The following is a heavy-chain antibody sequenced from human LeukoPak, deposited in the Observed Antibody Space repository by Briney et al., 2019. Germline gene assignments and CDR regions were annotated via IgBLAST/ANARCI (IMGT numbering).Heavy chain of an antibody. V-gene: IGHV3-73*01. CDR1: GFTFSNAW. CDR3: TREGSGWYTDY. Sequence: PGGSLRLSCAASGFTFSNAWMTWVRQAPGKGLEWVGRIRSKLNGYATVYAASVKGRFTISRDDSKNTAYLQMNSLKTEDTAMYYCTREGSGWYTDYWGQGTLVAVSS. J-gene: IGHJ4*02. CDR2: IRSKLNGYAT. D-gene: IGHD6-19*01.